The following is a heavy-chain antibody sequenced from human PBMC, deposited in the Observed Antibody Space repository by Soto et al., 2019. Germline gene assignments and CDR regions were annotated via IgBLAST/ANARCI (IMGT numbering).Heavy chain of an antibody. D-gene: IGHD3-10*01. V-gene: IGHV3-33*01. CDR1: GFTFSSYG. J-gene: IGHJ6*02. CDR3: ARDLEGSGKYYYCGMDV. CDR2: IWYDGSNK. Sequence: QVQLVESGGGVVQPGRSLRLSCAASGFTFSSYGMHWVRQAPGKGLEWVAVIWYDGSNKYYADSVKGRFTISRDNSKNTLYLQMNSLRAEDRAVYYCARDLEGSGKYYYCGMDVWGQGTTVTVSS.